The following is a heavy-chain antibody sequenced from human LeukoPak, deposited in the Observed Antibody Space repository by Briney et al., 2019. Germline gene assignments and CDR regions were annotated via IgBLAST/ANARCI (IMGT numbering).Heavy chain of an antibody. V-gene: IGHV3-21*01. Sequence: KPGGSLRLFCAASGFTFSSYSMNWVRQAPGKGLEWVSSISSSSSYIYYADSVKGRFTISRDNAKNSLYLQMNSLRAEDTAVYYCARDAYSERDFDYWGQGTLVTVSS. CDR3: ARDAYSERDFDY. CDR1: GFTFSSYS. D-gene: IGHD1-1*01. CDR2: ISSSSSYI. J-gene: IGHJ4*02.